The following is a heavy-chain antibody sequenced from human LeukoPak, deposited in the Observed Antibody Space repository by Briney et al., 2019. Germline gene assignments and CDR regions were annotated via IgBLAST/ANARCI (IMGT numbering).Heavy chain of an antibody. D-gene: IGHD6-19*01. V-gene: IGHV1-18*01. Sequence: ASVKVSCKASGYTFTSYGISWVRQAPGQGLEWMGWISGYNGNTDYAQKLQGRVTMTTDTSTNTAYMELRSLSSDDTAIYYCARSSLAVAGSVFDYWGQGTLVTVSS. CDR3: ARSSLAVAGSVFDY. CDR2: ISGYNGNT. J-gene: IGHJ4*02. CDR1: GYTFTSYG.